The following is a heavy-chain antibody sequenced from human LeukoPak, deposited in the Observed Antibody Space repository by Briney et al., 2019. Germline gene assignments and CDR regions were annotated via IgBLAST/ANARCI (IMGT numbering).Heavy chain of an antibody. Sequence: SETLSLTCAVSGDYISSSSYYWGWIRQSPGTGLEWIGDIYHSGRTYYNPSLKSRVAISIDTSKNQFSLRLRSMTAADAAVFYCARRRYYDSTGYFEWGRGTLVTVSS. V-gene: IGHV4-39*01. J-gene: IGHJ1*01. D-gene: IGHD3-22*01. CDR1: GDYISSSSYY. CDR3: ARRRYYDSTGYFE. CDR2: IYHSGRT.